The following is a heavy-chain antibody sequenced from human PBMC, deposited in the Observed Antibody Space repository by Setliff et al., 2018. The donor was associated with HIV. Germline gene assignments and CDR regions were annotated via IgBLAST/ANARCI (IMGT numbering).Heavy chain of an antibody. CDR3: AKAAVEMTTIAFGGPPGY. D-gene: IGHD3-16*01. J-gene: IGHJ4*02. CDR1: GGTFRSYS. V-gene: IGHV1-69*11. CDR2: IIPFIDAA. Sequence: GASVMVSCKASGGTFRSYSINWVRQAPGQGLEWMGTIIPFIDAAHYAQSFQGRLTITADESSNTAYMELSSLRLHDTAVYYCAKAAVEMTTIAFGGPPGYWGQGTLVTVSS.